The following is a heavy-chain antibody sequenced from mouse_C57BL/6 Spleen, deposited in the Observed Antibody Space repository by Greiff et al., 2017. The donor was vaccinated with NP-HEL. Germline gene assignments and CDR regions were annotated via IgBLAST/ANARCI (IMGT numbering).Heavy chain of an antibody. CDR3: AKTAQALDY. Sequence: QVQLQQSGPELVKPGASVKISCKASGYAFSSSWMNWVKQRPGKGLEWIGRIYPGDGDTNYNGKFKGKATLTADKYSSTAYMQLSSLTSEDSAVYFCAKTAQALDYWGQGTTLTVSS. CDR1: GYAFSSSW. V-gene: IGHV1-82*01. CDR2: IYPGDGDT. D-gene: IGHD3-2*02. J-gene: IGHJ2*01.